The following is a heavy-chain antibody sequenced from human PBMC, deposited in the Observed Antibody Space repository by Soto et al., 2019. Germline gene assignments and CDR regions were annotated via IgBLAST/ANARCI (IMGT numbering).Heavy chain of an antibody. CDR3: ARGRYSSGWSTYYYYGMDV. CDR2: INPSGGST. J-gene: IGHJ6*02. D-gene: IGHD6-19*01. Sequence: VKVSCKASGYTFTGSYMHWVRQAPGQGLEWMGIINPSGGSTSYAQKFQGRVTMTRDTSTSTVYMELSSLRSEDTAVYYCARGRYSSGWSTYYYYGMDVWGQGTTVTVSS. CDR1: GYTFTGSY. V-gene: IGHV1-46*01.